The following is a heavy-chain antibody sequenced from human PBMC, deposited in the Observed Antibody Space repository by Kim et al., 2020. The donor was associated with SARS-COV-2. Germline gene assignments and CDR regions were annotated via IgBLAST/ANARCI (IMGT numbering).Heavy chain of an antibody. CDR1: GGSISSSSYY. J-gene: IGHJ4*02. V-gene: IGHV4-39*01. CDR2: IYYSGST. CDR3: ARHRREWLQTIPFCFDY. D-gene: IGHD5-12*01. Sequence: SETLSLTCTVSGGSISSSSYYWGWIRQPPGKGLEWIGSIYYSGSTYYNSSLKRRVTITVDTSKNQFPLKLSPVTAADTAVYYCARHRREWLQTIPFCFDYWGQGTLVTVSS.